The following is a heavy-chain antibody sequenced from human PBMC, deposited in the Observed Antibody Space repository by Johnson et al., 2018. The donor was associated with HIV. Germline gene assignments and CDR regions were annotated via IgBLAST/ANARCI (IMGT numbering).Heavy chain of an antibody. Sequence: QVQLVESGGGVVQPGRSLRLSCAASGFTFSSYAMHWVRQAPGKGLEWVAVISYDGSNKYYADSVKGRFTISRDNAKNSMYLQMNSLRAEDTAVYYCKISSSTGFEFWGLGTMVTVSS. CDR3: KISSSTGFEF. V-gene: IGHV3-30-3*01. CDR1: GFTFSSYA. CDR2: ISYDGSNK. J-gene: IGHJ3*01. D-gene: IGHD6-6*01.